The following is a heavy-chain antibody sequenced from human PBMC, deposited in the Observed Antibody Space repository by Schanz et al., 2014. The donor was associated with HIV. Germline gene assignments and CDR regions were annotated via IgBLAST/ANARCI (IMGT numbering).Heavy chain of an antibody. V-gene: IGHV3-30*18. D-gene: IGHD3-22*01. CDR1: GFTFDSYG. CDR3: AKDRNHYDSRYRGKGNYYYYYGMDV. J-gene: IGHJ6*02. Sequence: QVQLVESGGGVVQPGRSLRLSCAASGFTFDSYGIHWVRQAPGKGLEWVAVKSYDETKKKFADSVKGRFTISRDNSKNTLYLQMKSLRPEDTAVYYCAKDRNHYDSRYRGKGNYYYYYGMDVWGQGTTVTVSS. CDR2: KSYDETKK.